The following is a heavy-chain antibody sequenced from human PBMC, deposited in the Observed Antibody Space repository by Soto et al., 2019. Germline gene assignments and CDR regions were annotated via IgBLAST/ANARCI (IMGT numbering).Heavy chain of an antibody. D-gene: IGHD3-10*01. Sequence: ASVKVSCQASGYTFTSYVINWVRQATGQGLEWMGWMNPNSGNTGYAQKFQGRVTMTRNTSISTAYMELSSLRSEDTAVYYCARGPGGSGRFYYYYYMDVWGKGTTVTVSS. CDR3: ARGPGGSGRFYYYYYMDV. J-gene: IGHJ6*03. CDR1: GYTFTSYV. CDR2: MNPNSGNT. V-gene: IGHV1-8*01.